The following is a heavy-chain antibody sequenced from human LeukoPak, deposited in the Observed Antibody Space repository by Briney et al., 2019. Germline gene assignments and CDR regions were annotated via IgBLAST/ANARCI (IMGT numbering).Heavy chain of an antibody. D-gene: IGHD2-2*01. CDR1: GYTFTSYY. J-gene: IGHJ5*02. V-gene: IGHV1-46*01. Sequence: ASVKVSCKASGYTFTSYYMHWVRQAPGQGLEWMGIINPSGGSTSYAQKFQGRVTMTRDTSTSTVYMELSSLRSEDTAVYYCARAHCSSTSCYGPDNWFDPWGQGTLVTVSS. CDR3: ARAHCSSTSCYGPDNWFDP. CDR2: INPSGGST.